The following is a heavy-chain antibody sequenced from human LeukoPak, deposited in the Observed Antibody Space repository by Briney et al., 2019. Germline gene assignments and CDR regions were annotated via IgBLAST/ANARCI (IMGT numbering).Heavy chain of an antibody. Sequence: SETLSLTCTVSGGSISSGTYYWSWIRQPAGKGLEWIGRIYTSGSTNYNPSLKSRVTMSVDTSKNQFSLKLSSVTAADTAVYYCARVSRGPSGYYFDYWGQGTLVTVSS. CDR3: ARVSRGPSGYYFDY. CDR1: GGSISSGTYY. CDR2: IYTSGST. V-gene: IGHV4-61*02. J-gene: IGHJ4*02. D-gene: IGHD3-10*01.